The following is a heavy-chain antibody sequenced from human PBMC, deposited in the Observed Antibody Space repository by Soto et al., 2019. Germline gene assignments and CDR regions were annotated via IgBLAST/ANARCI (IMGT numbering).Heavy chain of an antibody. Sequence: SVKGACQASGGTFSSYAISWVRQAPGQGLEWMGGIIPIFGTANYAQKFQGRVTITADESTSTAYMELSSLRSEDTAVYYCARGGRRGDYVNYRGQGTLVTVSS. CDR1: GGTFSSYA. CDR2: IIPIFGTA. D-gene: IGHD4-17*01. V-gene: IGHV1-69*13. CDR3: ARGGRRGDYVNY. J-gene: IGHJ4*02.